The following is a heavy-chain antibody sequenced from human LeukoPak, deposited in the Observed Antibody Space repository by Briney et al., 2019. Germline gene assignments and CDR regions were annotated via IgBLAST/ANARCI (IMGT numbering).Heavy chain of an antibody. J-gene: IGHJ3*02. CDR3: ARQAGNVIVGARRNRAFDI. V-gene: IGHV4-39*01. CDR1: GGSISSDSYY. CDR2: IYYSGTT. Sequence: SETLSLTCTVSGGSISSDSYYWSWIRQPPGKGLEWIGSIYYSGTTHYNPSLKSRVTIAVDTSKNQFSLKLSSVTAADTAVYYCARQAGNVIVGARRNRAFDIWGQGTMVTVSS. D-gene: IGHD1-26*01.